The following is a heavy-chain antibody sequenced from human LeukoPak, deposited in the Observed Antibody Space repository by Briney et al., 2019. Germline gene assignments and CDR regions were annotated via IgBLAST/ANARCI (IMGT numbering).Heavy chain of an antibody. CDR1: GFTLSSCG. CDR3: VKEQGSGYYRTADY. Sequence: GGSLGLSCVASGFTLSSCGMNWVRQAPGKGLEWVAVTTYDGITTYSDDSVKGRFTISRDTSKSTLHLQMNNLRPEDTAVYFCVKEQGSGYYRTADYWGQGTLVTVSS. V-gene: IGHV3-30*18. D-gene: IGHD3-10*01. CDR2: TTYDGITT. J-gene: IGHJ4*02.